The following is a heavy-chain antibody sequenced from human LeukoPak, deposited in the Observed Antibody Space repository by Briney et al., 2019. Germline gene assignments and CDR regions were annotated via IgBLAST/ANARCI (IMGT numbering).Heavy chain of an antibody. V-gene: IGHV3-30*03. CDR2: ISYDGSNK. CDR1: GFTFSSYG. J-gene: IGHJ4*02. Sequence: GGSLRLSCAASGFTFSSYGMHWVRQAPGKGLEWVAVISYDGSNKYYADSVKGRFTISRDNSKNTLYLQMNSLRAEDTAVYYCARVFGYARTPFDYWGQGTLVTVSS. D-gene: IGHD2-2*01. CDR3: ARVFGYARTPFDY.